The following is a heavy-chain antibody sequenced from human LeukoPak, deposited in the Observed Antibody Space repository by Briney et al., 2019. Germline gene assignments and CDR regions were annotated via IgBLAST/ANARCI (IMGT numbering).Heavy chain of an antibody. CDR1: GDSISSHY. CDR3: ARRKTYYYDSSGPPRGPFDY. Sequence: SETLSLTCTVSGDSISSHYWSWIRQPPGKGLEWIGYIYYSGRNNYNPSLKSRVTISVDTSKNQFSLKLSSVTAADTAVYYCARRKTYYYDSSGPPRGPFDYWGQGTLVTVSS. CDR2: IYYSGRN. V-gene: IGHV4-59*11. J-gene: IGHJ4*02. D-gene: IGHD3-22*01.